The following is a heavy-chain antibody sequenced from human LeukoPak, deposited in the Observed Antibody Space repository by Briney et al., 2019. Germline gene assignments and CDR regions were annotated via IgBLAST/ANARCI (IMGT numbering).Heavy chain of an antibody. CDR1: GGTFSSYA. CDR2: IIPILGIA. V-gene: IGHV1-69*04. CDR3: AREAYDYGDYELLDY. D-gene: IGHD4-17*01. Sequence: GASVKVSCKASGGTFSSYAISWVRQAPGQGLEWMGRIIPILGIANYAQKFQGRVTITADKSTSTAYMELSSLRSEDTAVYYCAREAYDYGDYELLDYWGQGTLVTVSS. J-gene: IGHJ4*02.